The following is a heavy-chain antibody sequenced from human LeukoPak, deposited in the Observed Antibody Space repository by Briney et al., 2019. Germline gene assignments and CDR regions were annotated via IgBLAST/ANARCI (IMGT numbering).Heavy chain of an antibody. CDR3: ARGRNIVVVPAAPKRYFDY. Sequence: SETLSLTCAVYGRSFRGYYWSWIRQPPGKGLEWIGEINHSGSTNYNPSLTSRVTISLDTSKNQFSLKLTSVTAADTAVYYCARGRNIVVVPAAPKRYFDYWGQGTLVTVSS. CDR1: GRSFRGYY. J-gene: IGHJ4*02. D-gene: IGHD2-2*01. V-gene: IGHV4-34*01. CDR2: INHSGST.